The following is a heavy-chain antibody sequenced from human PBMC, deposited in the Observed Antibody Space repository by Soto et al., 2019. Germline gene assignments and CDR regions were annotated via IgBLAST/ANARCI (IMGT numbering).Heavy chain of an antibody. CDR1: GFTFSSYA. D-gene: IGHD3-3*01. Sequence: GGSLRLSCAASGFTFSSYAMSWVRQAPGKGLEWVSAISGSGGSTYYADSVKGRFTISRDNSKNTLYLQMNSLRAEDTAVYYCASYDFWSGYSDYYYYGMDVWGQGTTVTVS. J-gene: IGHJ6*02. CDR3: ASYDFWSGYSDYYYYGMDV. V-gene: IGHV3-23*01. CDR2: ISGSGGST.